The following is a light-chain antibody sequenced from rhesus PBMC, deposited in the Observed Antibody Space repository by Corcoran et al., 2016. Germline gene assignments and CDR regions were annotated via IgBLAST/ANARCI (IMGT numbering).Light chain of an antibody. CDR2: AAS. CDR3: QKHNSHPYS. CDR1: QTISSY. Sequence: DIQMPQSPSSLSASVGDRVTITCRASQTISSYLAWSQQKPGKVPKLLIYAASTLQSGVPYRLSGSGCGTDVTITISSMQTEDLATYDCQKHNSHPYSVGQGTKVEIK. V-gene: IGKV1-44*03. J-gene: IGKJ2*01.